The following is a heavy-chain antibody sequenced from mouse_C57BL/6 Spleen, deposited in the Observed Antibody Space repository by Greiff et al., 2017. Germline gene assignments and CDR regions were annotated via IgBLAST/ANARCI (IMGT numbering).Heavy chain of an antibody. CDR2: IRSGSSTN. CDR3: ARKRGGGYLYFEV. D-gene: IGHD1-1*02. Sequence: EVLLVESGGGLVKPGGSLKLSCAASGFTFSDYGMHWVRQAPEKGLEWVAYIRSGSSTNYYAHTVKGRFTIARDNAKNTLFLQITSLRAEDAAMYYCARKRGGGYLYFEVRGTGTTVTVSS. V-gene: IGHV5-17*01. J-gene: IGHJ1*03. CDR1: GFTFSDYG.